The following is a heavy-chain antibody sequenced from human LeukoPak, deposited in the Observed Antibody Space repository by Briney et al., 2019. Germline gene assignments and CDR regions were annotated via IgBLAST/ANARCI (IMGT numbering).Heavy chain of an antibody. J-gene: IGHJ4*02. CDR2: INTDGTVT. CDR3: ATKQWLAPPPDS. Sequence: PGGSLRLSCAASGFTFRKYWMLWVRQAPGKGRESVSRINTDGTVTTYADSVKGRFTVSRDNADNTMFLQMNSVRDEDTAVYYCATKQWLAPPPDSWGQGTPVTVSS. CDR1: GFTFRKYW. D-gene: IGHD6-19*01. V-gene: IGHV3-74*01.